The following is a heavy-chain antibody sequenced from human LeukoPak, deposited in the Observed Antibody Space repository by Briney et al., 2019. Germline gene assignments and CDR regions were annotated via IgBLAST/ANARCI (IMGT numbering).Heavy chain of an antibody. D-gene: IGHD6-19*01. Sequence: GGSLRLSCAASGFTFSRYEMNWVRQAPGKGLEWVSYISSSGSTIYYADSVKGRFTISRDNAKNSLYLQMNSLRAEDTAVYYCARPYSSGWYEFDYWGQGTLVTVSS. CDR1: GFTFSRYE. CDR2: ISSSGSTI. J-gene: IGHJ4*02. V-gene: IGHV3-48*03. CDR3: ARPYSSGWYEFDY.